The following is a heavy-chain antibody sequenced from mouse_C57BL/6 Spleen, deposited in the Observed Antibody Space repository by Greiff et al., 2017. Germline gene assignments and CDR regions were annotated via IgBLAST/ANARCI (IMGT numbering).Heavy chain of an antibody. CDR2: INHSGGYA. Sequence: VQLLQSGADLAKPGASLKLSCTASGFTFTSYWMHWVQQRPGQGLEWVGYINHSGGYAKYNQKFKDKATLTADKSSSPAYLQLGSLTYEAAAVYYCAIYDYDVDYWGQGTTVTVSS. CDR3: AIYDYDVDY. D-gene: IGHD2-3*01. V-gene: IGHV1-7*01. CDR1: GFTFTSYW. J-gene: IGHJ4*01.